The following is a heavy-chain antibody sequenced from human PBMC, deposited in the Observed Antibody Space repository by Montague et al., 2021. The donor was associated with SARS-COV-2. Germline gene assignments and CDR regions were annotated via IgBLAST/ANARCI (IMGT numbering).Heavy chain of an antibody. CDR2: FDHSGDT. V-gene: IGHV4-59*11. D-gene: IGHD3-16*01. CDR3: AREFRIELWQTNWYFGL. J-gene: IGHJ2*01. CDR1: GGSISGHY. Sequence: SETLSLTCSVSGGSISGHYWSWIRQPPGKGLEWIGNFDHSGDTKYNPSLKSRATISVDASKYQFALRLHSVTAADTAVYYCAREFRIELWQTNWYFGLWGRGTLVTVSS.